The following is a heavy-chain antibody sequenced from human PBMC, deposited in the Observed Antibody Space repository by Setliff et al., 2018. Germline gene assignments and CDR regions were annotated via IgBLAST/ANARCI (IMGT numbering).Heavy chain of an antibody. Sequence: SVKVSCKASGGTFSNYGISWVRQAPGQGLEWMGGTIPIFGTTNYAQKFQGRVTIITDESTTTAYMELSSLRSDDTAVYYCAREGVDSRSSTDYRYYMDVWGKGTTVTVSS. CDR1: GGTFSNYG. CDR2: TIPIFGTT. CDR3: AREGVDSRSSTDYRYYMDV. D-gene: IGHD3-22*01. J-gene: IGHJ6*03. V-gene: IGHV1-69*05.